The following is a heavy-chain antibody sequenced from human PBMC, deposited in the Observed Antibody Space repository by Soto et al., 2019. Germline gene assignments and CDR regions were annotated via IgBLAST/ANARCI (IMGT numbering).Heavy chain of an antibody. Sequence: GASVKVSCKASGYTFISYGISWVRQAPGQGLEWMGWISAYNGNTNYAQKLQGRVTMTTDTSTSTAYMELRSLRSDDTAVYYCAIMIWFGEFPGMDVWGQGTTVTVSS. CDR3: AIMIWFGEFPGMDV. D-gene: IGHD3-10*01. CDR2: ISAYNGNT. V-gene: IGHV1-18*04. CDR1: GYTFISYG. J-gene: IGHJ6*02.